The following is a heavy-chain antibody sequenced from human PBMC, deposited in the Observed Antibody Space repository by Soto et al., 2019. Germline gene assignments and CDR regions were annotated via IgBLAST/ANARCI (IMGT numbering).Heavy chain of an antibody. V-gene: IGHV4-34*01. D-gene: IGHD3-10*01. J-gene: IGHJ6*02. CDR1: GGSFSGYY. CDR3: ASRRTWFGGYYYYGMDV. Sequence: SETLSLTCAVYGGSFSGYYWSWIRQPPGKGLEWIGEINHSGSTNYNPSLKSRVTISVDTSKNQFSLKLSSVTAADTAVYYCASRRTWFGGYYYYGMDVWGQGTTVT. CDR2: INHSGST.